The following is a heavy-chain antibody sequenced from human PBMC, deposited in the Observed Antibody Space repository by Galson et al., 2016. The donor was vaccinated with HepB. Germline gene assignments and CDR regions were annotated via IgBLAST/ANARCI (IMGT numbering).Heavy chain of an antibody. V-gene: IGHV3-11*06. CDR3: ARENYGTFDY. J-gene: IGHJ4*02. CDR2: ISSVSTYK. Sequence: SLRLSCAASGCSFSPFYMSWIRQAPGKGLEWVSSISSVSTYKHYADSVKGRFTISRDDARNTLYLQLNGLRGEDTAIYYCARENYGTFDYWGQGALVTVSS. D-gene: IGHD3-10*01. CDR1: GCSFSPFY.